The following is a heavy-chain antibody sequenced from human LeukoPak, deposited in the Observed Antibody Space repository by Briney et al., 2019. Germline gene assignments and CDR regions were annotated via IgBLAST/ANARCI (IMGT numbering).Heavy chain of an antibody. CDR2: IWYDGSNK. Sequence: GGSLRLSCAASGFTFSSYGMHWVRQAPGKGLEWVAVIWYDGSNKYYADSVKGRFTISRDNSKNTLYLQMNSLRAEDTAVYYCAKEKDRIAAAGNLAFDIWGQGTMVTVSS. CDR3: AKEKDRIAAAGNLAFDI. CDR1: GFTFSSYG. D-gene: IGHD6-13*01. V-gene: IGHV3-33*06. J-gene: IGHJ3*02.